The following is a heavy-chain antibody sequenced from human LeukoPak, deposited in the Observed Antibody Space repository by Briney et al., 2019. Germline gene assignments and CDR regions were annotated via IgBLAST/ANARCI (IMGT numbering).Heavy chain of an antibody. CDR1: GFTFIIFW. V-gene: IGHV3-9*01. CDR3: AGDYYYYGMDV. J-gene: IGHJ6*02. Sequence: GGSLSLSCAASGFTFIIFWLVWVRQAPGKGPGWVSDISWNSGSIGYADSVKGRFTISRDNAKNSLYLQMNSLRAEDTALYYCAGDYYYYGMDVWGQGTTVTVSS. CDR2: ISWNSGSI.